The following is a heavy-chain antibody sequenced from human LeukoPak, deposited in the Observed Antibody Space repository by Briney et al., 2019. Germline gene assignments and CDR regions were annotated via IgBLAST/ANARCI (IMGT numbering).Heavy chain of an antibody. CDR2: ISSSSSYI. CDR3: ARDESRTRAYSYAYDY. V-gene: IGHV3-21*01. Sequence: PGGSLRLSCAASGFTFSSYSMNWVRQAPGKGLEWVSSISSSSSYIYYADSVKGRFTISRDNAKNSLYLQMNSLRDEDTAVYYCARDESRTRAYSYAYDYWGQGTLVTVSS. CDR1: GFTFSSYS. D-gene: IGHD5-18*01. J-gene: IGHJ4*02.